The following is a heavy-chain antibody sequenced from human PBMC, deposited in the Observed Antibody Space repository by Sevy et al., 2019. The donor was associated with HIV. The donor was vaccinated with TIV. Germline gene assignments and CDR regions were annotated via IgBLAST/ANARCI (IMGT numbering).Heavy chain of an antibody. V-gene: IGHV3-48*01. CDR3: ARDVGPDIVVVPAANPSRLGWFDP. CDR2: ISSSSRTI. D-gene: IGHD2-2*01. Sequence: GGSLRLSCAASGFTFSSYSMNWVRQAPGKGLEWVSYISSSSRTIYYADSVKGRFTISRDNAKNSLYLQMNSLRAEDTAVYYCARDVGPDIVVVPAANPSRLGWFDPWGQGTLVTVSS. J-gene: IGHJ5*02. CDR1: GFTFSSYS.